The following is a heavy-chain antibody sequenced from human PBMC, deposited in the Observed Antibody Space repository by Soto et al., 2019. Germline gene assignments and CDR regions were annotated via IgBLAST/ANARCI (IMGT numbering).Heavy chain of an antibody. V-gene: IGHV5-51*01. Sequence: GESLKISCKGSEYSFTSYWIGWVRQMPGKGLEWMGVIYPADSDTRYSPSFQGQVTISVDKSISTAYLQWNSLKASDTAMYYCARNDYGGNSVDYWGQGTQVTVSS. J-gene: IGHJ4*02. D-gene: IGHD4-17*01. CDR2: IYPADSDT. CDR1: EYSFTSYW. CDR3: ARNDYGGNSVDY.